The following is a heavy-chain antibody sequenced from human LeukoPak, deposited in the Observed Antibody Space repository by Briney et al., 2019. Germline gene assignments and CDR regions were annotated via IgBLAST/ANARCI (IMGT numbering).Heavy chain of an antibody. Sequence: ASVKVSCKASGGTFSSYAISWVRQAPGQGLEWMGGIIPIFGTANYAQKFQGRVTITADESTSTAYMELSSLRSEDTAVYYCARDYEYHGYFDYWGQGTLVTVSS. CDR1: GGTFSSYA. J-gene: IGHJ4*02. D-gene: IGHD2/OR15-2a*01. CDR2: IIPIFGTA. V-gene: IGHV1-69*13. CDR3: ARDYEYHGYFDY.